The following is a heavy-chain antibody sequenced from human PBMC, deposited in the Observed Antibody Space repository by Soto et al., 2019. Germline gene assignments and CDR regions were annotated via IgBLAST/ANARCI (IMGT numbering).Heavy chain of an antibody. Sequence: QVQLQESGPGLVKPSGTLSLTCTVSGGSMSSSNWWNWVRQSPGKGLELVGEAHHSGRTNYNPSLKSPVTKTVDKSKNHFTLKLSSVTAAVTAVYYCARSEAAGLDYWGQGTLVTVSS. J-gene: IGHJ4*02. CDR1: GGSMSSSNW. CDR3: ARSEAAGLDY. V-gene: IGHV4-4*02. CDR2: AHHSGRT. D-gene: IGHD2-15*01.